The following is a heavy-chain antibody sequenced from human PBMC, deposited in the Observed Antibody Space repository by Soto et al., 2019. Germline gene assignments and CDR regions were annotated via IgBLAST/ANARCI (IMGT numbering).Heavy chain of an antibody. CDR2: ISSSGSTI. V-gene: IGHV3-11*01. CDR3: ARERSVVVIATPHNWFDP. CDR1: GFTFSDYY. D-gene: IGHD2-21*01. Sequence: GGSLRLSCAASGFTFSDYYMNWIRQAPGRGLEWVSYISSSGSTIHYADSVKGRFTISRDNAKNSLYLQMNSLRAEDTAVYYCARERSVVVIATPHNWFDPWGQGTLVTVST. J-gene: IGHJ5*02.